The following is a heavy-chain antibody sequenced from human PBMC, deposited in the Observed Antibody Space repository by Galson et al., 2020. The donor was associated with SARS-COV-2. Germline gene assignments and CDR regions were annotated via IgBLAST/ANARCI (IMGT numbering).Heavy chain of an antibody. CDR1: GGSISSYI. D-gene: IGHD2-2*01. V-gene: IGHV4-59*08. J-gene: IGHJ4*02. CDR3: ARQVPASGTVLEY. CDR2: ITYSGNT. Sequence: SETLSLTCIVSGGSISSYIWSWIRQPPGKGLEWIGYITYSGNTHYSPPLESRVTISLDASKNQFSLKLSSVTAADTAVYYCARQVPASGTVLEYWGRGTLVTVSS.